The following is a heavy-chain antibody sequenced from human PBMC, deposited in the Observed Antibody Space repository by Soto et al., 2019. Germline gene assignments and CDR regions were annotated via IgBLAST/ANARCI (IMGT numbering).Heavy chain of an antibody. Sequence: QITLKESGPTLVKPTQTLTLTCTFSGFSLSSSGVGVGWIRQPPGKAPEWLTFIYWDDDKRYSPSLESRLTIAKDTSKHQVVLTLANMDPVDTATYSWARLVVACSTYYFGSWGQGTLLTVSS. CDR1: GFSLSSSGVG. CDR3: ARLVVACSTYYFGS. J-gene: IGHJ4*02. CDR2: IYWDDDK. D-gene: IGHD2-15*01. V-gene: IGHV2-5*02.